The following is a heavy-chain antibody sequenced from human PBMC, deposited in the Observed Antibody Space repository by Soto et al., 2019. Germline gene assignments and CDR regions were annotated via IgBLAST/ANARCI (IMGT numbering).Heavy chain of an antibody. J-gene: IGHJ4*02. Sequence: EVPLLESGGGLVQPGGSLRLSCAASGFTFSSYGMTWVRQAPGKGLEWVSFSSATGAGTYYADSVKGRFTISRDNYKNTLYLQMTSLRADDTAVYYCAKDRRAGGNYGFYSDFWGQGALVIVSS. V-gene: IGHV3-23*01. CDR1: GFTFSSYG. CDR2: SSATGAGT. CDR3: AKDRRAGGNYGFYSDF. D-gene: IGHD1-7*01.